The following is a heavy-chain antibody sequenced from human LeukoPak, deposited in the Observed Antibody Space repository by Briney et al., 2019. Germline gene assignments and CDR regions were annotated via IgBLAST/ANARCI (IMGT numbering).Heavy chain of an antibody. CDR2: INAGNDNT. V-gene: IGHV1-3*01. D-gene: IGHD2-2*01. J-gene: IGHJ5*02. Sequence: ASVKVSCKASGYTFSTSTMHWVRQVPGQRLEWMGCINAGNDNTKFSERFQGRVTITRDTSASTVYMELSSLSSEDTAVYYCARDGVYCSTGCYHPHPNWFDPWGQGTLVTVSS. CDR1: GYTFSTST. CDR3: ARDGVYCSTGCYHPHPNWFDP.